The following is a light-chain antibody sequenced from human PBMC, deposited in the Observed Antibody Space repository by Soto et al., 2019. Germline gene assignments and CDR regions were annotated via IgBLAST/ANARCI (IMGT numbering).Light chain of an antibody. CDR1: SSDIGTYNY. V-gene: IGLV2-14*01. CDR3: ASFTTSSTRV. Sequence: QSALTQPASVSGSPGQSITVSCTGTSSDIGTYNYVSWYQQHPGKAPKLIIYEVNNRPSGISNRFSASKSGNTASLSISGLQAEDEADYYCASFTTSSTRVFGTGTQLTVL. J-gene: IGLJ1*01. CDR2: EVN.